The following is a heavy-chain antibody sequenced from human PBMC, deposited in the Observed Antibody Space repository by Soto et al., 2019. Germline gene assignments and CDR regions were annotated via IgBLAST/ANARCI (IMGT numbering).Heavy chain of an antibody. CDR1: GYSFMKYG. D-gene: IGHD2-2*01. CDR3: AREASVLIPAAQPSRFDS. V-gene: IGHV1-18*01. Sequence: GASVKVSCKGFGYSFMKYGINWVRQAPGQGLELVGWISPYSGYTHSAQKFHGRLTLTTDTAASTAYMELRILRSADTALYYCAREASVLIPAAQPSRFDSWGQGTLVTVSS. J-gene: IGHJ4*02. CDR2: ISPYSGYT.